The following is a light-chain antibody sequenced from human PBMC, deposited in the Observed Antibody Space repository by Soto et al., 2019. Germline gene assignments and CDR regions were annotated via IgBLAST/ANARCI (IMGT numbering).Light chain of an antibody. CDR1: QSISNY. CDR2: GAS. Sequence: DIQMTQSPSFLSASVGDRVTITCRASQSISNYLHWYQHKPGKAPNLLIYGASNLQSGVPSRFSGSGSGTDFTLTISSLQPEDFATYYCQQLNSYPLTFGGGTKVDIK. CDR3: QQLNSYPLT. V-gene: IGKV1-9*01. J-gene: IGKJ4*01.